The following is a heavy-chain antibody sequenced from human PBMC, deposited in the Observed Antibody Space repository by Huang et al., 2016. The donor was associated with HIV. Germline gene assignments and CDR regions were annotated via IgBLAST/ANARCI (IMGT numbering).Heavy chain of an antibody. CDR2: IIPDFAPT. CDR1: GGTFNNHG. Sequence: QVQLVQSGAEVKRPGSSVKVSCRASGGTFNNHGISWVRQAPGQGLEWMGGIIPDFAPTNYAQQFQGRVTITADEFTTTAYMDLTSLTSDDTAVYYCARGVLVTAPLRTFNIWGQGTLVIVSS. D-gene: IGHD2-21*02. J-gene: IGHJ3*02. V-gene: IGHV1-69*01. CDR3: ARGVLVTAPLRTFNI.